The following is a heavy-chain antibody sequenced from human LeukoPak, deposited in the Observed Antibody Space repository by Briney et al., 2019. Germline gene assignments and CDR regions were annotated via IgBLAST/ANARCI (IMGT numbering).Heavy chain of an antibody. CDR1: GFTFSSYW. V-gene: IGHV3-7*01. D-gene: IGHD3-10*01. CDR2: IKQDGSEK. Sequence: PGGSLRLSCAASGFTFSSYWMSWVRQAPGKGLEWVANIKQDGSEKYYVDSVKGRFTISRDNAKNSLYLQMNSLRAEDTAVYYCARDCDSGSYEGSWFDPWGKGTLVTVSS. J-gene: IGHJ5*02. CDR3: ARDCDSGSYEGSWFDP.